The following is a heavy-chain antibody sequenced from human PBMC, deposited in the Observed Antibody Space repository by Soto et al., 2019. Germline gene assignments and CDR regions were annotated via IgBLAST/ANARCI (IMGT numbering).Heavy chain of an antibody. CDR3: ARVDYDILPGYLLYGMDV. J-gene: IGHJ6*02. D-gene: IGHD3-9*01. CDR1: GGCSSGYY. Sequence: SGTLSLTCAVYGGCSSGYYGSVIRQPPGKGLEWIGEINHSGSTNYNPSLKSRVTISVDTSKNQFSLKLSSVTAADTAVYYCARVDYDILPGYLLYGMDVWAQAPTLTLSS. CDR2: INHSGST. V-gene: IGHV4-34*01.